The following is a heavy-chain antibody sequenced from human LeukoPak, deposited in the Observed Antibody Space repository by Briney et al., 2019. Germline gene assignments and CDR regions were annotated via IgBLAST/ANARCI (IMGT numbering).Heavy chain of an antibody. CDR1: GGSISSGGYS. J-gene: IGHJ3*02. V-gene: IGHV4-30-2*01. CDR3: ARWAHGDAFDI. CDR2: IYHSGST. Sequence: SETLSLTCAVSGGSISSGGYSWSWIRQPPGKGLEWIGYIYHSGSTYYNPSLKSRVTISVDRSKNQFSLKLSSVTAADTALYYCARWAHGDAFDIWGQGTMVTVSS.